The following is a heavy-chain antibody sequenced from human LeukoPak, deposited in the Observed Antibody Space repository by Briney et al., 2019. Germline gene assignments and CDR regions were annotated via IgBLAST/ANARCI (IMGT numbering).Heavy chain of an antibody. CDR1: GGSISSYF. V-gene: IGHV4-59*08. CDR3: ARHDSGTYYSRFEY. CDR2: IYYSGST. J-gene: IGHJ4*02. D-gene: IGHD1-26*01. Sequence: SETLSLTCSVSGGSISSYFWSWIRQPPGKGLEWIGYIYYSGSTYYNPSLESRVTISVDTSKNQFPLKLNSVTAADTAVYYCARHDSGTYYSRFEYWGQGTLVTVSS.